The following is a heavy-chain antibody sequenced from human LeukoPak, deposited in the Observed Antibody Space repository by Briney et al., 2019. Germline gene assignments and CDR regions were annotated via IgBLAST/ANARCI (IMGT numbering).Heavy chain of an antibody. D-gene: IGHD3-16*01. J-gene: IGHJ4*02. Sequence: SQTLSLTCTVSGGSISSGGYYWSWIRQHPGKGLEWIGYIYYSGSTYYNPSLKSRVTISVDTSKNQSSLKLSSVTAADTAVYYCARDGGRKLDYWGQGTLVTVSS. CDR3: ARDGGRKLDY. CDR2: IYYSGST. CDR1: GGSISSGGYY. V-gene: IGHV4-31*03.